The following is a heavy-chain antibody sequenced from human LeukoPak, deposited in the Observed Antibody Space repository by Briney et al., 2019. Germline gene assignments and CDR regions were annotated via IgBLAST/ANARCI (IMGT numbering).Heavy chain of an antibody. CDR1: VDSMFGYF. D-gene: IGHD6-19*01. CDR3: ARGAGPPWFDP. V-gene: IGHV4-4*07. Sequence: PSETLSLTCTVSVDSMFGYFWSWIRQPAGKGLEWIGRMSSSGISTYSPSLKSRVTISIDTSRNQFSMNLNSVAAADTAVYYCARGAGPPWFDPWGQGTLVTVSS. J-gene: IGHJ5*02. CDR2: MSSSGIS.